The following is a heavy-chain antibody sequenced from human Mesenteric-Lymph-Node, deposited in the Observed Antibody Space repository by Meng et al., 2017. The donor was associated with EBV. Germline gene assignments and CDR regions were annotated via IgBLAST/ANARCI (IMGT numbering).Heavy chain of an antibody. Sequence: QVQLQESGPGLVKPSATLPLTCAGTGASGSSDNWWPWVRHPPGRGLEGNGAIYQSGSPNYNPSLESRAIISLDKSKNQFSLQLSSVTAADTAVYYCAKEELHWFDPWGQGTLVTVSS. CDR3: AKEELHWFDP. CDR2: IYQSGSP. CDR1: GASGSSDNW. D-gene: IGHD1-7*01. J-gene: IGHJ5*02. V-gene: IGHV4/OR15-8*01.